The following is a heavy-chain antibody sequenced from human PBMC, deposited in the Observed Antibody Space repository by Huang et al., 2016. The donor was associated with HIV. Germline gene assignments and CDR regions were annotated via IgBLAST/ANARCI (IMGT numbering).Heavy chain of an antibody. CDR3: ARERMMSWLDDHDAFDI. J-gene: IGHJ3*02. Sequence: QVQLQQWGAGLLKPSETLSHTCAVYGGSFSGYYWSWIRQSPWKGLEWIGEINPSGSTNYNPSLKIRLTISVDTSKNQFSRKLSSVTAADTAVYYCARERMMSWLDDHDAFDIWGQGTMVTVSS. CDR2: INPSGST. V-gene: IGHV4-34*01. CDR1: GGSFSGYY. D-gene: IGHD1-1*01.